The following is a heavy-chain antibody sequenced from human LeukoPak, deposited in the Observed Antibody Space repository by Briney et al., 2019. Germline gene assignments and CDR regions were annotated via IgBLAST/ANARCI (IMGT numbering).Heavy chain of an antibody. CDR1: GGSFSGYY. Sequence: SETLSLTCAVYGGSFSGYYWSWIRHPPGKGLEWIGEINHSVSTTTNPSLKSRVTISVDTSKNQFSLKLSSVPAADTAVYYCAREGHEEDIVVVPAELYYYYYYMDVWGKGTTVTVSS. D-gene: IGHD2-2*01. CDR3: AREGHEEDIVVVPAELYYYYYYMDV. CDR2: INHSVST. J-gene: IGHJ6*03. V-gene: IGHV4-34*01.